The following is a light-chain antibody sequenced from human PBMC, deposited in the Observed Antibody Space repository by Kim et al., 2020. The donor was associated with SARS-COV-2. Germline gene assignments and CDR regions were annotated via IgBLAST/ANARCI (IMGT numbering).Light chain of an antibody. J-gene: IGLJ2*01. CDR1: KLGDKY. Sequence: VSPGQTASITCSGDKLGDKYACWYQQKPAQSPVLVIYEDTKRPSGIPERFSGSNSGNTATLTISGTQAMDEADYYCQAWDSSTVVFGGGTQLTVL. CDR2: EDT. CDR3: QAWDSSTVV. V-gene: IGLV3-1*01.